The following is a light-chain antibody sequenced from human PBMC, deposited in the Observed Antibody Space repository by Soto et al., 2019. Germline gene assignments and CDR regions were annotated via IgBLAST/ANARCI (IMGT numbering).Light chain of an antibody. CDR2: EVT. V-gene: IGLV2-14*01. J-gene: IGLJ1*01. CDR1: SSDIGGYNA. Sequence: LTQPASVSWSPGQTITISCTGTSSDIGGYNAVSWYQHHPGKAPKLIIYEVTHRPAGISDRFSASKSGNTASLTISGLQAEDEADYYCNSFRVNHLYVFGTGTKVTVL. CDR3: NSFRVNHLYV.